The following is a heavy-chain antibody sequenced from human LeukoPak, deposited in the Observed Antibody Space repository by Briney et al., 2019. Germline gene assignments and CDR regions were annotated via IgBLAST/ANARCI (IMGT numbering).Heavy chain of an antibody. Sequence: SETLSLTCSVSGGPITEYYWSWIRQPPGKGLEWIGYIYHTGSTNYNPSLKSRVTISVDTSKNQFSLKLSSVTAADTAVYYCARVSGDTVTRRFFDYWGQGTLVTVSS. D-gene: IGHD4-17*01. V-gene: IGHV4-4*08. CDR2: IYHTGST. CDR3: ARVSGDTVTRRFFDY. CDR1: GGPITEYY. J-gene: IGHJ4*02.